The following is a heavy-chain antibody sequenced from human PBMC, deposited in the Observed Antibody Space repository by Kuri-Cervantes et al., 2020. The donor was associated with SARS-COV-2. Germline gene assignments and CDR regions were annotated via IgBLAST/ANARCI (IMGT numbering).Heavy chain of an antibody. CDR2: ISSNGGST. V-gene: IGHV3-64D*09. Sequence: GESLKISCSASGFRFSGYPMHWVRQAPGKGLEYVSAISSNGGSTYYADSVKGRFTISRDNSKSTLYLQMSSLRAEDTAVYYCVKDQAITIFGVAIYYYGMDVWGQGTTVTVSS. CDR1: GFRFSGYP. CDR3: VKDQAITIFGVAIYYYGMDV. D-gene: IGHD3-3*01. J-gene: IGHJ6*02.